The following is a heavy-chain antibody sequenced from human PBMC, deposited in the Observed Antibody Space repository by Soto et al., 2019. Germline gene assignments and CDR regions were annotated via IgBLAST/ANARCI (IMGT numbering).Heavy chain of an antibody. CDR1: GGSFSGYY. D-gene: IGHD6-13*01. J-gene: IGHJ5*02. V-gene: IGHV4-34*01. CDR3: ARGVSTSSSWYADWFDP. CDR2: INHSGST. Sequence: PSETLSLTCAVYGGSFSGYYWSWIRQPPGKGLEWIGEINHSGSTNYNPSLKSRVTISVDTSKNQFSLKLSSVTAADTAVYYCARGVSTSSSWYADWFDPWGQGTLVTVSS.